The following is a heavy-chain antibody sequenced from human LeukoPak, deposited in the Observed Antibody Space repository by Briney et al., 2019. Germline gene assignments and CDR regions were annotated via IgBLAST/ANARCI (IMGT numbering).Heavy chain of an antibody. J-gene: IGHJ4*02. CDR1: GGSISSSSYY. D-gene: IGHD3-22*01. CDR3: ARDRYYYDSSGYPRLDY. CDR2: IYYSGST. Sequence: SETLSLTCTVSGGSISSSSYYWGWTRQPPGKGLEWIWRIYYSGSTYYNPSLKSRVTISVDTSKNQFSLKLSSVTAADTAVYYCARDRYYYDSSGYPRLDYWGQGTLVTVSS. V-gene: IGHV4-39*07.